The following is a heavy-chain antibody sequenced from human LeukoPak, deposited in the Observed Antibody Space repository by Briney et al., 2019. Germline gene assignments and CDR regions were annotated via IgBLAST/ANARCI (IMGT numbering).Heavy chain of an antibody. J-gene: IGHJ3*02. Sequence: SETLSLTCAVYGGSFSGYYWSWIRQPPGKGLEWIGEINHSGSTNYNPSLKSRVTISVDTSKNQFSLKLSSVTAADTAVYYCARHLRGYCSSTSCYRAFDIWGQGTMVTVSS. CDR2: INHSGST. CDR3: ARHLRGYCSSTSCYRAFDI. V-gene: IGHV4-34*01. D-gene: IGHD2-2*01. CDR1: GGSFSGYY.